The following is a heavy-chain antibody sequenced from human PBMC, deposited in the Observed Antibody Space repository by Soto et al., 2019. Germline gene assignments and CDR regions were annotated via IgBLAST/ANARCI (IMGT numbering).Heavy chain of an antibody. CDR2: ISGSGGST. D-gene: IGHD4-17*01. J-gene: IGHJ4*02. CDR3: AKGPPPYGDYGNSGNSYFDY. Sequence: GGSLRLSCAASGFTFSSYAMSWVRQAPGKGLECVSAISGSGGSTYYADSVKGRFTISRDNSKNTLYLQMNSLRAEDTAVYYCAKGPPPYGDYGNSGNSYFDYWGQGTLVTVSS. V-gene: IGHV3-23*01. CDR1: GFTFSSYA.